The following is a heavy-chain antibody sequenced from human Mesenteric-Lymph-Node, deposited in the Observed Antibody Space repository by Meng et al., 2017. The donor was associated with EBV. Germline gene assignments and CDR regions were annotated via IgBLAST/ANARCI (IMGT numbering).Heavy chain of an antibody. CDR2: INAGNGNT. Sequence: QVQLVQLGAEVKEPGASVKVSCKASGYTFTSYAIHWVRQAPGQRLEWMGWINAGNGNTKYSQKFQGRVTITRDTSASTSYMELSSLRPEDTAVYFCARDGSTGWSVGWYFDLWGRGTLVTVSS. J-gene: IGHJ2*01. CDR1: GYTFTSYA. V-gene: IGHV1-3*01. D-gene: IGHD6-19*01. CDR3: ARDGSTGWSVGWYFDL.